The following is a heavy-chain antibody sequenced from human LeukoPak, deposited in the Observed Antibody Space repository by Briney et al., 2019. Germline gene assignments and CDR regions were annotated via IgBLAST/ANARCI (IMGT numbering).Heavy chain of an antibody. CDR2: TSYDGRKK. CDR3: ARDLSSSWALDY. Sequence: PGGSLRLSCAASGFTLSSYGMHWVAQAPGKELEWVAVTSYDGRKKYYVDSVKGRFTISRDTSKNTLYLQMNSLRTEDTAIYYCARDLSSSWALDYWGQGTLVTVSS. CDR1: GFTLSSYG. J-gene: IGHJ4*02. V-gene: IGHV3-30*03. D-gene: IGHD6-13*01.